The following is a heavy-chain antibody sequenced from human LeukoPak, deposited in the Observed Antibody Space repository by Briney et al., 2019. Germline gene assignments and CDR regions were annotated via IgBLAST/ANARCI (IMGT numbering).Heavy chain of an antibody. CDR1: GFTFGDYA. D-gene: IGHD3-22*01. CDR3: TRACYDDSSGYYYFFDY. V-gene: IGHV3-49*04. CDR2: IRSKAYGGTT. Sequence: GGSLRLSCTASGFTFGDYAMSWVRQAPGKGLEWVGFIRSKAYGGTTEYAASVKGRFTISRDDSKSIAYLQMNSLKTEDTAVYYCTRACYDDSSGYYYFFDYWGQGTLLTVSS. J-gene: IGHJ4*02.